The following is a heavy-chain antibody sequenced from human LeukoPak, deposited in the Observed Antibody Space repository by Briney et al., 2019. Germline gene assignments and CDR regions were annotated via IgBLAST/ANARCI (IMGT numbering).Heavy chain of an antibody. Sequence: PSETLSLTCTVSGGSISSGGYYWSWIRQHPGKGLEWIGYIYYSGSTYYNPSLKSRVTISVDTSKNQFSLKLSSVTAADTAVYYCARSPSMIVGTHAFDIWGQGTMVTVSS. CDR2: IYYSGST. CDR3: ARSPSMIVGTHAFDI. CDR1: GGSISSGGYY. J-gene: IGHJ3*02. D-gene: IGHD3-22*01. V-gene: IGHV4-31*03.